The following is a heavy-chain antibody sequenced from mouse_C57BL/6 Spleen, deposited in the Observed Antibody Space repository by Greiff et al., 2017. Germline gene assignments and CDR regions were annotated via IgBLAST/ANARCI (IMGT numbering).Heavy chain of an antibody. J-gene: IGHJ1*03. CDR1: GYTFPDHT. Sequence: QVQLKESDAELVKPGASVKISCKASGYTFPDHTIHWMKQRPEQGLEWIGYIYPRDGSTKYNEKFKGKATLTADKSSSTAYMQLNSLTSEDSAVYFCARWGLRDGYFDVWGTGTTVTVAS. D-gene: IGHD2-2*01. CDR3: ARWGLRDGYFDV. CDR2: IYPRDGST. V-gene: IGHV1-78*01.